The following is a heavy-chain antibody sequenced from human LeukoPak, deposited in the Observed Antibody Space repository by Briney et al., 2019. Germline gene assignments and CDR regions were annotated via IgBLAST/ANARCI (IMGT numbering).Heavy chain of an antibody. CDR3: ATGDSEGSGSYTYYFDY. CDR1: RYTFTGYY. CDR2: IIPNSGVT. J-gene: IGHJ4*02. Sequence: GASVKVSCKASRYTFTGYYIHWVRQAPGQGLEWMGWIIPNSGVTNYAQKFQGRVTMARDTSISTAYMELSRLRSDDTAVYYCATGDSEGSGSYTYYFDYWGQGTLVTVSS. V-gene: IGHV1-2*02. D-gene: IGHD3-10*01.